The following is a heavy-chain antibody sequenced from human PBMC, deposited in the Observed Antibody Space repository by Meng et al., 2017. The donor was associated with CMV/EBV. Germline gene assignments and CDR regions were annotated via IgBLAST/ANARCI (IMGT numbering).Heavy chain of an antibody. D-gene: IGHD3-10*01. CDR3: TSLLLWFGELLDSHYGMDV. Sequence: GGLLRSPFTALGFTSRTLWLTGSRQAPGKGLEWVGFIRSKAYVGTTEYAAYVKGRFTISRDDSKSIAYLQMNSLKTEDTAVYYCTSLLLWFGELLDSHYGMDVWGQGTTVTVSS. J-gene: IGHJ6*02. CDR1: GFTSRTLW. CDR2: IRSKAYVGTT. V-gene: IGHV3-49*03.